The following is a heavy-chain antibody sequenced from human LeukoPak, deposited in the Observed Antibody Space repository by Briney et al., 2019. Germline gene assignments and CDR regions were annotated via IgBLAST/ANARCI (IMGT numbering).Heavy chain of an antibody. CDR2: ISSATNTI. CDR1: GFIFSNYE. D-gene: IGHD3-22*01. Sequence: PGGSLRLSCVASGFIFSNYEMNWVRQAPGKGLEWVSYISSATNTIYYADSVKGRFTISRDNAKNSVYLQMNSLRAEDTAVYYCAADYYNSTGYYDSWGQGTLVTVSS. J-gene: IGHJ5*01. V-gene: IGHV3-48*03. CDR3: AADYYNSTGYYDS.